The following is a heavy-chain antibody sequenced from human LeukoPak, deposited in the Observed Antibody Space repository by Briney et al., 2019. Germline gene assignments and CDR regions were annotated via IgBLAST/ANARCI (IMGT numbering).Heavy chain of an antibody. Sequence: ASVKVSCKASGYTSTSYGISWVRQAPGQGLEWMGWISTYNGNTNYAQKFQGRVTMTTDTSTSTAYMELRSLRSDDTALYYCARDEGYYDYSGYYRFDYWGQGTLVTVSS. J-gene: IGHJ4*02. CDR2: ISTYNGNT. V-gene: IGHV1-18*01. D-gene: IGHD3-22*01. CDR3: ARDEGYYDYSGYYRFDY. CDR1: GYTSTSYG.